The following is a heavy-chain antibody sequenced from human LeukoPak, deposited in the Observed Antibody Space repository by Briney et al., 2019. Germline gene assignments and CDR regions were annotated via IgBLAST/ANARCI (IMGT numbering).Heavy chain of an antibody. V-gene: IGHV3-48*03. CDR2: ISSSGRTI. D-gene: IGHD1-26*01. CDR1: GFTFSSYE. CDR3: ASLAGGYFFDH. J-gene: IGHJ4*02. Sequence: PGGSLRLSCAASGFTFSSYEVNWVRQAPGKGLEWVSYISSSGRTINYADSVKGRFTISRDNAKNSLYLQMNSLRAEDTAVYYCASLAGGYFFDHWGQGTLVTVSS.